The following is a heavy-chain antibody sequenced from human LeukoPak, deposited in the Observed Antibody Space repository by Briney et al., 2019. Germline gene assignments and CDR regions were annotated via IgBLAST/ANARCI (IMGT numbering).Heavy chain of an antibody. J-gene: IGHJ4*02. CDR3: AKDWNCSD. D-gene: IGHD1-7*01. CDR1: GFTFSSYA. CDR2: ISDDGDA. Sequence: LTGGSLRLSCAVSGFTFSSYAMTWVRQAPGKGLEWVSAISDDGDAKYADSVKGRFTVSRDNSKNTLYLQMNSLRAEDTAVYYCAKDWNCSDWGQGTLVSVSS. V-gene: IGHV3-23*01.